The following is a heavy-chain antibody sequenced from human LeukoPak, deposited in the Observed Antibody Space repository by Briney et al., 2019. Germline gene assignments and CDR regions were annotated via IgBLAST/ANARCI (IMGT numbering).Heavy chain of an antibody. CDR2: ISGSGGST. CDR3: AKLRGITMIVVVINY. CDR1: GFTFSSYA. Sequence: GGSLRLSCAASGFTFSSYAMSWVRQAPGKGLEGVSAISGSGGSTYYADSVKGRFTISRDNFKNTLYLQMNSLRAEDTAVYYCAKLRGITMIVVVINYWGQGTLVTVSS. D-gene: IGHD3-22*01. J-gene: IGHJ4*02. V-gene: IGHV3-23*01.